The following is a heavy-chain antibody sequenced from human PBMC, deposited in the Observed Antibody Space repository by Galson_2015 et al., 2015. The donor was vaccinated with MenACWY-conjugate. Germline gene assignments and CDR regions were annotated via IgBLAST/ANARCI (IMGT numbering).Heavy chain of an antibody. CDR2: INPGGSST. J-gene: IGHJ4*02. CDR1: GFIFNTYW. D-gene: IGHD1-7*01. Sequence: SLRLSCAASGFIFNTYWMHWVRQAPGKGLVWVSRINPGGSSTTYADSVKDRFTISRDNAKNTLYLQMNSLRPKDTAVFYCAKSRGTSFYFDSWGQGTLATVSS. V-gene: IGHV3-74*01. CDR3: AKSRGTSFYFDS.